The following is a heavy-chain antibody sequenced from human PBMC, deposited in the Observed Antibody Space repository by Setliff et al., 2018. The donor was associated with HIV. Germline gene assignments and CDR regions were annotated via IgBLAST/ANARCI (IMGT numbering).Heavy chain of an antibody. CDR2: ISSSSNYI. Sequence: GGSLRLSCAASGFTFRNYNMIWVRQAPGKGLGWVSSISSSSNYIYYADSVKGRFTISRDNAKNSLYLQMNSLRAEDTAVYYCARDHPQYCSGGSCYQDAFDIWGQGTMVTVSS. CDR3: ARDHPQYCSGGSCYQDAFDI. D-gene: IGHD2-15*01. J-gene: IGHJ3*02. V-gene: IGHV3-21*01. CDR1: GFTFRNYN.